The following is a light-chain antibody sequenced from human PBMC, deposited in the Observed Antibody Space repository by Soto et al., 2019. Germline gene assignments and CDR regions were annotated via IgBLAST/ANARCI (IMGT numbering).Light chain of an antibody. CDR2: STT. Sequence: QAVGTQEPSLTVSPGGTVTLTCASSSGAVTSGNYPNWFQQKPGQAPRTLIYSTTSKHSWTPARFSGSLLGGKAALTLSSVQPEDEADYYCLLYHSGVGVFGGGTKLTVL. J-gene: IGLJ3*02. V-gene: IGLV7-43*01. CDR3: LLYHSGVGV. CDR1: SGAVTSGNY.